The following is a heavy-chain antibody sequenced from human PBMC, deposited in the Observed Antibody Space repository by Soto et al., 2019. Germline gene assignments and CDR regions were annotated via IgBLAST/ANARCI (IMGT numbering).Heavy chain of an antibody. CDR1: GGSISSYY. Sequence: PSETLSLTCTVSGGSISSYYWSWIRQPAGKGLEWIGRIYTSGSTNYNPSLKSRVAMSVDTSKNQLSLKLSSVTAADTAVYYCARDESSGWYDYWGQGTLVTVSS. CDR3: ARDESSGWYDY. V-gene: IGHV4-4*07. CDR2: IYTSGST. J-gene: IGHJ4*02. D-gene: IGHD6-19*01.